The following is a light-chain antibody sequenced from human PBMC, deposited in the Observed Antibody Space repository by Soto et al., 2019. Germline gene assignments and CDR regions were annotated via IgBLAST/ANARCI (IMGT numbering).Light chain of an antibody. Sequence: EIVLTQSPGTLSLSPGERATLSCRASQSVRSNYLAWYQQKPGQAPRLLIYNSSTRATGTPDRFSGSGSGTDFTLTISRLEPEDFALYYCQQYRDLPQTFGQGTQVEIK. CDR2: NSS. CDR3: QQYRDLPQT. J-gene: IGKJ1*01. CDR1: QSVRSNY. V-gene: IGKV3-20*01.